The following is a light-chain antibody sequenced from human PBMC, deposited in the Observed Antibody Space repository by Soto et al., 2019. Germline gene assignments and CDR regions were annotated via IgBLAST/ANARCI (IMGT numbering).Light chain of an antibody. CDR3: SSYSGTNNYV. CDR2: GSS. CDR1: NSNIGAGYD. J-gene: IGLJ1*01. Sequence: QSVLTQPPSVSGAPGQRVTISCTGSNSNIGAGYDVHWYQHLPGRAPNLLIYGSSYRPSGVPDRFSGSKSGNTASLTVSGLQAEDEADYYCSSYSGTNNYVFGTGTKV. V-gene: IGLV1-40*01.